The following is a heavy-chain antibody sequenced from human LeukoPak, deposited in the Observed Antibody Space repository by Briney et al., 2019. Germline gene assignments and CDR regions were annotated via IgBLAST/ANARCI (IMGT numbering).Heavy chain of an antibody. CDR2: ISGSGIST. CDR3: ARVDDAFDI. CDR1: GFTFSSYA. Sequence: GGSLRLSCAASGFTFSSYAMSWVRQAPGKGLEWVSTISGSGISTYYADSVKGRFTISRDNSKNTLYLQMNSLRAEDTAVYYCARVDDAFDIWGQGTMVTVSS. V-gene: IGHV3-23*01. J-gene: IGHJ3*02.